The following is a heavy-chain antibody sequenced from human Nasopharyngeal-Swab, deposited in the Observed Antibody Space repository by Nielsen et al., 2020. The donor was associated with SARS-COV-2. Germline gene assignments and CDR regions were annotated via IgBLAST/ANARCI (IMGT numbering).Heavy chain of an antibody. V-gene: IGHV4-34*01. Sequence: GSLRLSCAVYGGSFSGYHWSWIRQPPGKGLEWIGEINHSGSTNYNPSLKSRVTISVDTSKNQFSLKLSSVTAADTAVYYCAREPERVVLVRGGPACYMDVWGKGTTVTVSS. CDR2: INHSGST. D-gene: IGHD1-14*01. CDR1: GGSFSGYH. CDR3: AREPERVVLVRGGPACYMDV. J-gene: IGHJ6*03.